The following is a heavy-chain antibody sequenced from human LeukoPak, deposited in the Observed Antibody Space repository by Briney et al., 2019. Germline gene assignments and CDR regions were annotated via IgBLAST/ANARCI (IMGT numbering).Heavy chain of an antibody. Sequence: GGSLRLSCAASGFTFSSYWMSWVRQAPGKGLEWVAVLSFDGSNENYAGSVRGRFTISRDNSKNTLYLQMNSLKIEDTAIYYCARGSGYHLVSWGQGTLVTVSS. V-gene: IGHV3-30-3*01. D-gene: IGHD5-12*01. CDR1: GFTFSSYW. J-gene: IGHJ5*02. CDR3: ARGSGYHLVS. CDR2: LSFDGSNE.